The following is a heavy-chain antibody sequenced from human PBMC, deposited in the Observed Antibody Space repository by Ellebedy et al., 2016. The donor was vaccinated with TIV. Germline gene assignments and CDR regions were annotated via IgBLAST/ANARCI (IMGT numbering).Heavy chain of an antibody. V-gene: IGHV3-7*03. CDR2: IKEDASEA. CDR1: GFTFSGYW. J-gene: IGHJ4*02. D-gene: IGHD3-16*01. CDR3: ARAGGRHSTGSGFY. Sequence: PGGSLRLSCAASGFTFSGYWMSWVRQAPGKGLEWVANIKEDASEAYYVDSVKGRFTISRDNAKNSLYLQMSNLRAEDTAVFYCARAGGRHSTGSGFYWGQGTRVTVST.